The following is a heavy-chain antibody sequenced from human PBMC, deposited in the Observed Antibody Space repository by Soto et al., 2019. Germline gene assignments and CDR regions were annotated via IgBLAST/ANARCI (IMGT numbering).Heavy chain of an antibody. D-gene: IGHD6-19*01. CDR3: AREGLYGSIQDNTFDI. J-gene: IGHJ3*02. Sequence: QVQLVQSGAEVKRSGASVRISCKASGYTFNRHDINWVRQATGQGPEWIGWMNPNSGNTGYAQKFQVRVTMTRDSSITTAYMDLSSLTSEDTAIYYCAREGLYGSIQDNTFDIWGQGTMVSVSS. V-gene: IGHV1-8*01. CDR2: MNPNSGNT. CDR1: GYTFNRHD.